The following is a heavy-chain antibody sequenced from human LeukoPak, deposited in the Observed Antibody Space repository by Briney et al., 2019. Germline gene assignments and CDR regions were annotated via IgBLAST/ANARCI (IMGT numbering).Heavy chain of an antibody. D-gene: IGHD3-10*01. CDR3: TTDLGLTMIRGVIVY. J-gene: IGHJ4*02. V-gene: IGHV3-15*01. CDR1: GPIFTNAW. Sequence: GGSLRLSCAASGPIFTNAWMNWVRQAPGKGLEWVGRIKSKGDGDTTDYAAPVKGRFTMSRDDTKATLYLQMNSLKDEDTAVYYCTTDLGLTMIRGVIVYWGQGTLVTVSS. CDR2: IKSKGDGDTT.